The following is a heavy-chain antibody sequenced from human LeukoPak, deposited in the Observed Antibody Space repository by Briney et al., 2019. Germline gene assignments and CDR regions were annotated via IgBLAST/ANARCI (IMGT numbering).Heavy chain of an antibody. V-gene: IGHV4-4*02. CDR3: ARTVGATPADRAFDI. J-gene: IGHJ3*02. CDR1: GDSITGYSW. D-gene: IGHD1-26*01. Sequence: PSETLSLTCTVSGDSITGYSWWSWVRQPPGKGLEWIGEIHVNGITNYNPSLKSRVTISVDTSKNQFSLKLSSVTAADTAVYYCARTVGATPADRAFDIWGQGTMVTVSS. CDR2: IHVNGIT.